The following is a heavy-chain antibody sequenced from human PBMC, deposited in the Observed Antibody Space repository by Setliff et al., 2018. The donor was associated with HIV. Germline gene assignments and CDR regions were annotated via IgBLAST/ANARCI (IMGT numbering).Heavy chain of an antibody. D-gene: IGHD6-13*01. J-gene: IGHJ1*01. V-gene: IGHV1-24*01. CDR3: ATDPGYSSTWYSESFQH. CDR2: FDPEDGET. CDR1: GYTLTELS. Sequence: GPSVKVPCKISGYTLTELSIHWVRQAPGKGLEWMANFDPEDGETFYAQKFQGRLTMTEDTSTDTAYMELSSLRSDDTAMYYCATDPGYSSTWYSESFQHWGQGTVVTVSS.